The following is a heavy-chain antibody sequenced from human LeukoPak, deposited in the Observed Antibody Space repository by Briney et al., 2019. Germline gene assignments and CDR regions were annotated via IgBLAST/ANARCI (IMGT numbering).Heavy chain of an antibody. Sequence: ASVKVSCKASGSTFSSYAISWVRQAPGQGLEWMGGIIPIFGTANYAQKFQGRVTITADESTSTAYMELSSLRSEDTAVYYCAILYYYDSSGYYKIFDYWGQGTLVTVSS. V-gene: IGHV1-69*13. CDR2: IIPIFGTA. D-gene: IGHD3-22*01. CDR1: GSTFSSYA. CDR3: AILYYYDSSGYYKIFDY. J-gene: IGHJ4*02.